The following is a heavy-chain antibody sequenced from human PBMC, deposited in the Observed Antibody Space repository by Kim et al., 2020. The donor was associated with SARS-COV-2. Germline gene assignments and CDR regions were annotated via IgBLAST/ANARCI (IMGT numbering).Heavy chain of an antibody. CDR3: ARVGDSSGWNLDY. D-gene: IGHD6-19*01. J-gene: IGHJ4*02. Sequence: YSQKFQGRVTMTRDTSASTAYMELSSLRSEDTAVYYCARVGDSSGWNLDYWGQGTLVTVSS. V-gene: IGHV1-3*01.